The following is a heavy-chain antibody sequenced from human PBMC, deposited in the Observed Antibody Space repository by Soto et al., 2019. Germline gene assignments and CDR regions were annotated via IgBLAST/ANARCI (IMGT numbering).Heavy chain of an antibody. J-gene: IGHJ4*02. Sequence: QLQLQESGPGLVKPTETLSLTCTVSGGSITRNNHYWGWIRQSPGKGLEWIGNILHSGNTNYKPSRKSRVTMSVETSKNQFSLKINSVTAADTAAYYCARLGSSGWYQGSYFDYWGQGTLVTVSS. CDR2: ILHSGNT. CDR1: GGSITRNNHY. CDR3: ARLGSSGWYQGSYFDY. D-gene: IGHD6-19*01. V-gene: IGHV4-39*01.